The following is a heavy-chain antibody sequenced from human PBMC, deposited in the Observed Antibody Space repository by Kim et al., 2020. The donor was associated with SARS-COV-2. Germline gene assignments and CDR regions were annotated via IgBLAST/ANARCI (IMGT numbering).Heavy chain of an antibody. CDR1: GGSISSSNW. D-gene: IGHD3-22*01. V-gene: IGHV4-4*02. J-gene: IGHJ6*02. CDR2: IYHSGST. Sequence: SGTLSLTCAVSGGSISSSNWWSWVRQPPGKGLEWIGEIYHSGSTNYNPSLKSRVTISVDKSKNQFSLKLSSVTAADTAVYYCAGPGYFGYYYYGMDVWGQGTTVTVSS. CDR3: AGPGYFGYYYYGMDV.